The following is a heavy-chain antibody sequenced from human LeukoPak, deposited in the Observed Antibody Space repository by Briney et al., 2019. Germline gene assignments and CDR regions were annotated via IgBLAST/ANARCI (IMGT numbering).Heavy chain of an antibody. CDR2: IRSKAYGGTT. D-gene: IGHD2-2*02. CDR1: GFTFGDYA. Sequence: GGSLRLSCTASGFTFGDYAMSWIRQAPGKGLEWVGFIRSKAYGGTTEYAASVKGRFTISRDDSKSIAYLQMNSLKTEDTAVYYCARGDIVVVPAAIRRNDAFDIWGQGTMVTVSS. J-gene: IGHJ3*02. V-gene: IGHV3-49*03. CDR3: ARGDIVVVPAAIRRNDAFDI.